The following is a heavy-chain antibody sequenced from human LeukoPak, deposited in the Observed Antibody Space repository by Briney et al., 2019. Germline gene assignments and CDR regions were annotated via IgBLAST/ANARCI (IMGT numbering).Heavy chain of an antibody. J-gene: IGHJ4*02. D-gene: IGHD6-13*01. CDR1: GGSFSGYY. Sequence: SETLSLTCAVYGGSFSGYYWSWIRQPPGKGLEWIGEINHSGSTNYNPSLKSRVTISVDTSKNQFSLHLNSVTPEDTAVYYCARARTQPAGYYFDYWGQGTLVTVSS. CDR3: ARARTQPAGYYFDY. CDR2: INHSGST. V-gene: IGHV4-34*01.